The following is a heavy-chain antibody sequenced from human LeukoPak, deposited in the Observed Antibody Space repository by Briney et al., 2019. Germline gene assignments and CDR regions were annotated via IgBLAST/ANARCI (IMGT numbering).Heavy chain of an antibody. D-gene: IGHD6-6*01. J-gene: IGHJ4*02. Sequence: PGGSLRLSCAASGFTFSNAWMSWVRQAPGKGLEWVGRIKSKTDGGTTDYAAPVKGRFTISRDDSKNTLYLQMNSLKTEDTAVYYCTTPSDFEYSSSSGGFDYWGRGTLVTVSS. CDR2: IKSKTDGGTT. V-gene: IGHV3-15*01. CDR3: TTPSDFEYSSSSGGFDY. CDR1: GFTFSNAW.